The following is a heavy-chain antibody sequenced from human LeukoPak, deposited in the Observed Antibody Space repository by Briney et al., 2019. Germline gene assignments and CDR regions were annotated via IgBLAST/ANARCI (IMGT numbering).Heavy chain of an antibody. J-gene: IGHJ3*02. CDR2: IYYSGST. CDR3: ARGIAADQADI. Sequence: PSETLSLTCTVSGGSISSSSYYWGWIRQPPGKGLEWIGSIYYSGSTYYNPSLKSRVTISVDTSKNQFSLKLSSVTAADTAVYYCARGIAADQADIWGQGTMVTVSS. V-gene: IGHV4-39*01. D-gene: IGHD6-13*01. CDR1: GGSISSSSYY.